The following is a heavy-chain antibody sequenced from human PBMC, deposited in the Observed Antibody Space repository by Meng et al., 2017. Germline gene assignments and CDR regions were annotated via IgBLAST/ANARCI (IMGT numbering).Heavy chain of an antibody. CDR2: IIPIFGTA. CDR1: GGTFSSYA. Sequence: SVKVSCKASGGTFSSYAISWVRQAPGQGLEWMGGIIPIFGTANYAQKFQGRVTITADESTSTAYMELSSLRSEDTAVYYCARDTYSSGNYWYFDLWGRGTRVTVSS. V-gene: IGHV1-69*13. D-gene: IGHD6-19*01. CDR3: ARDTYSSGNYWYFDL. J-gene: IGHJ2*01.